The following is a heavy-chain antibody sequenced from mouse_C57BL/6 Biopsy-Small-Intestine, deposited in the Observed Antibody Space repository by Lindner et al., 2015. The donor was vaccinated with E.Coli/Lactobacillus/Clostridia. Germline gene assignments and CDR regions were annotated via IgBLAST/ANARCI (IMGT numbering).Heavy chain of an antibody. CDR3: ARSSSTVGYYFDY. V-gene: IGHV1-39*01. CDR1: GYSFTDYN. J-gene: IGHJ2*01. D-gene: IGHD1-1*01. CDR2: INPNCGTT. Sequence: VQLQESGPELVKPGASVKISCKASGYSFTDYNMNWVKQSNGKSLEWIGVINPNCGTTAYNQKFKDKATLTVDQSSRTAYMQLNSLASGDSAVYYCARSSSTVGYYFDYWGQGTTLTVSS.